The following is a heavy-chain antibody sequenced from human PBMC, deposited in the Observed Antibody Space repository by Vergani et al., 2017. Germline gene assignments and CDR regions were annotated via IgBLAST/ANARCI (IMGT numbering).Heavy chain of an antibody. V-gene: IGHV4-61*02. Sequence: QVQLQESGPGLVKPSETLSLTCTVSGGSVSSGSYYWSWLRQPAGKRLEWIGRIHTNGVIHYNPSLNSRATISVDTSRNQISLKLTSVTATDTAIYFCARGNPYVDFDIWGQGTMITVSS. J-gene: IGHJ3*02. D-gene: IGHD3-16*01. CDR3: ARGNPYVDFDI. CDR1: GGSVSSGSYY. CDR2: IHTNGVI.